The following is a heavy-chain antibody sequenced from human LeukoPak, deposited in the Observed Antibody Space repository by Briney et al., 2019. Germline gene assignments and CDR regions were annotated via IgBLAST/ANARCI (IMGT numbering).Heavy chain of an antibody. V-gene: IGHV3-15*01. Sequence: GGSLRLSCAASGFTFSNAWMSWVRQAPGKGLEWVGRIKSKTDGGTTDYAAPVKGRFTISRDDSKNTLYLQMNSLKTEDTAVYYCTIVGTVTPSAAFDIWGQGTMVTVSS. D-gene: IGHD4-17*01. J-gene: IGHJ3*02. CDR3: TIVGTVTPSAAFDI. CDR1: GFTFSNAW. CDR2: IKSKTDGGTT.